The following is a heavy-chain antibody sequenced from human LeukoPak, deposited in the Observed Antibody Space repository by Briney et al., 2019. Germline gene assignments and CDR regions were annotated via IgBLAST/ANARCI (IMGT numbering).Heavy chain of an antibody. D-gene: IGHD3-10*01. CDR3: AREGYGSGSYRAKNREY. CDR2: MNPNSGNT. J-gene: IGHJ4*02. Sequence: ASVKVSCKASGYTFTSYDINWVRQAPGQGLEWMGWMNPNSGNTGYAQKFQGRVTMTRNTSISTAYMELSSLRSEDTAVYYCAREGYGSGSYRAKNREYWGQGTLVTVSS. V-gene: IGHV1-8*01. CDR1: GYTFTSYD.